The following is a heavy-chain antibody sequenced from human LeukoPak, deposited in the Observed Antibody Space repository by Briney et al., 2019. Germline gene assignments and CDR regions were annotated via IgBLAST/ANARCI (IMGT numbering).Heavy chain of an antibody. CDR1: GFTFSSYA. J-gene: IGHJ4*02. V-gene: IGHV3-23*01. CDR3: AKDLYRYSYGDIDY. CDR2: ISGSGGST. Sequence: PGGSLRLSCAASGFTFSSYAMSWVRQAPGKGLEWVSAISGSGGSTYYADSVKGRFTISRDNSKNTLYLQMNSLRAEDTAVYYCAKDLYRYSYGDIDYWGQGTLVTVSS. D-gene: IGHD5-18*01.